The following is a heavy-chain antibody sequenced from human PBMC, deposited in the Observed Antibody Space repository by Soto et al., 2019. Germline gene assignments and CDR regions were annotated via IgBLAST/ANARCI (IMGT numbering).Heavy chain of an antibody. CDR1: GFSLSNTRMG. V-gene: IGHV2-26*01. D-gene: IGHD2-15*01. CDR2: IFSNDEK. J-gene: IGHJ3*01. Sequence: QVTLKESGPVLVKPTEPLTLTCTVSGFSLSNTRMGVTWIRQPPGKDLEWLAQIFSNDEKSYSTSLRSRLTISKDVSKSQVVLTMTKMDPVDTATYYCALLRGYCSGGRCYWFAFDVWGQGTMITVSS. CDR3: ALLRGYCSGGRCYWFAFDV.